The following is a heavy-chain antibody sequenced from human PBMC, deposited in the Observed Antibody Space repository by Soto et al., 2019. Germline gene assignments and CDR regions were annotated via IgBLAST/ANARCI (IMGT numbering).Heavy chain of an antibody. D-gene: IGHD2-15*01. V-gene: IGHV3-23*01. CDR2: ISGDGDST. Sequence: EVQVLESGGGLVPPGGCLRATCETSRFRFSAHAMAWVRQARGKRLEWVSAISGDGDSTSYADSVKGRMTISRDNSKNTVDLYMSSLTTDDTAIYYCVKDRLRAAVVVSGTFDSWGQGALVSVSS. CDR1: RFRFSAHA. CDR3: VKDRLRAAVVVSGTFDS. J-gene: IGHJ4*02.